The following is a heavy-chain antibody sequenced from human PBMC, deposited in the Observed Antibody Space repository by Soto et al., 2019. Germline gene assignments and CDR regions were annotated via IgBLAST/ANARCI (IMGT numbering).Heavy chain of an antibody. CDR3: ARVKVPAAILGAFDL. Sequence: GASVKVSCKASGYTFSTYGITWVRQAPGQGLDWMGWISPFKGDTNSAARFQDRVTMTTDTSTRTAYMELRSLRSDDTAVYYCARVKVPAAILGAFDLWGQGTLVTVSS. D-gene: IGHD2-2*02. V-gene: IGHV1-18*01. CDR1: GYTFSTYG. CDR2: ISPFKGDT. J-gene: IGHJ3*01.